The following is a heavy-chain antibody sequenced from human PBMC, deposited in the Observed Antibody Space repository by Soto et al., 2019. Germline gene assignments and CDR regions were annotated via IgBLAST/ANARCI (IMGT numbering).Heavy chain of an antibody. CDR2: TYHRGST. D-gene: IGHD5-12*01. J-gene: IGHJ4*02. Sequence: SETLSLTCSVSGVSISSYFWSWIRQAPGRGLEWIGYTYHRGSTNYSPSLKSRLAMSLDTTENQFSLKLNSVTAADMAVYYCARGGGYDSFDYCGQGVLVTVSS. CDR1: GVSISSYF. V-gene: IGHV4-59*12. CDR3: ARGGGYDSFDY.